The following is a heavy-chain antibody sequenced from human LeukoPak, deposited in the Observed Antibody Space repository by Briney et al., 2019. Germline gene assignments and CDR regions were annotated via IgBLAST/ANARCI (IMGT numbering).Heavy chain of an antibody. Sequence: SVKVSCKASGFTFTSSAMQWVRQARGQRLEWIGWIVVGSGNTNYAQKFQERITITRDMSTSTAYMELSSLRSEDTAVYYCAANTPRVVREDAFDIWGQGTMVTVSS. V-gene: IGHV1-58*02. CDR3: AANTPRVVREDAFDI. D-gene: IGHD2-21*01. CDR1: GFTFTSSA. J-gene: IGHJ3*02. CDR2: IVVGSGNT.